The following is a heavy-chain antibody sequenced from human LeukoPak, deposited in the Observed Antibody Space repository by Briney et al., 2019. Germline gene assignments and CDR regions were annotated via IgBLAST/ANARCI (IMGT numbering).Heavy chain of an antibody. CDR3: VRSLHTLGGVIVFDS. J-gene: IGHJ5*01. CDR2: IYSSGTT. Sequence: SETLSLTCTISGDSISSYYWTWIRQPAGKGLEWIGRIYSSGTTNYNPSLESRVTMSLDTSKNQFSLRVSSVTAADTAVYYCVRSLHTLGGVIVFDSWGQGTLVTVSS. CDR1: GDSISSYY. D-gene: IGHD3-16*02. V-gene: IGHV4-4*07.